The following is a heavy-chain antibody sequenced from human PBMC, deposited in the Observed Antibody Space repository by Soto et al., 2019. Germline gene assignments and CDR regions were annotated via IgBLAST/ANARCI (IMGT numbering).Heavy chain of an antibody. J-gene: IGHJ4*02. V-gene: IGHV4-31*03. CDR3: ARVPAAGSFYFDY. CDR2: IYYSGST. CDR1: GGSISSGGYY. Sequence: NPSETLSLTCTVSGGSISSGGYYWSWIRQHPGKGLEWIGYIYYSGSTYYNPSLKSRVTISVDTSKNQFSLKLSSVTAADTAVYYCARVPAAGSFYFDYWGQGTLVTVSS. D-gene: IGHD2-2*01.